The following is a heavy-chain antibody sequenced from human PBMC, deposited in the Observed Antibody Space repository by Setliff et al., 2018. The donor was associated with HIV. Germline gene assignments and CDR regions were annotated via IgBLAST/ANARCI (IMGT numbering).Heavy chain of an antibody. V-gene: IGHV1-46*01. CDR3: ARAVASKNVRGEYYFDY. D-gene: IGHD3-16*01. J-gene: IGHJ4*02. CDR1: GYTFTNHS. Sequence: ASVKVSCKAFGYTFTNHSMHWVRQAPGQGLEWMGIIDPSDGSTIFTQQFQGRLNMPRDTSTSTVYLELSSLRSEDTAVYYCARAVASKNVRGEYYFDYWGQGTLVTVSS. CDR2: IDPSDGST.